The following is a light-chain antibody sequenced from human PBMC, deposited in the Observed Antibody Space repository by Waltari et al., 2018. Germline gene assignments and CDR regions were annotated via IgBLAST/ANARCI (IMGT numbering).Light chain of an antibody. Sequence: QSVLTQPPSVSGAPGQRVTIPCTGSSSTIGAGYGAHWYQQFPGTAPKLLIYGNSNRPSGVPDRFSGSKSGTSASLAITGLQAEDEADYYCQSYDSSLSGVVFGGGTKLTVL. J-gene: IGLJ2*01. CDR1: SSTIGAGYG. CDR2: GNS. V-gene: IGLV1-40*01. CDR3: QSYDSSLSGVV.